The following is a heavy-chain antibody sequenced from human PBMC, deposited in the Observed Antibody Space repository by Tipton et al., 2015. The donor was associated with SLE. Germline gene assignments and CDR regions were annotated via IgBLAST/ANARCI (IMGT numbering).Heavy chain of an antibody. CDR3: ARGIADYMDV. J-gene: IGHJ6*03. Sequence: TLSLTCTVSGGSISSGGYYWSWIRQPPGKGLEWIGYIYYSGSTNYNPSLKSRVTISVDTSKNQFSLKLSSVTAADTAVYYCARGIADYMDVWGKGTTVTVSS. CDR2: IYYSGST. CDR1: GGSISSGGYY. D-gene: IGHD6-13*01. V-gene: IGHV4-61*08.